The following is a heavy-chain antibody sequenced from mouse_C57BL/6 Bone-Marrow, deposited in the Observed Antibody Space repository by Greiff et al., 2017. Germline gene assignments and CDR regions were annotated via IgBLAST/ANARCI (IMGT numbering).Heavy chain of an antibody. Sequence: QVTLKVSGPGILQPSQTLSLTCSFSGYSLSTFGMGVGWIRQPSGKGLEWLAHIWWDDDKYYNPALKSRPSISKDTSKKQVFLKISKVDTADTAKYYGAGDYGSSSWWAYWGQGTLVTVSA. CDR1: GYSLSTFGMG. V-gene: IGHV8-8*01. CDR2: IWWDDDK. J-gene: IGHJ3*01. CDR3: AGDYGSSSWWAY. D-gene: IGHD1-1*01.